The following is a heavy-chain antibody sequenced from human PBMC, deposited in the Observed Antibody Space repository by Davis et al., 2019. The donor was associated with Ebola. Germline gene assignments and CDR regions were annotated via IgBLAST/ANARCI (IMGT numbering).Heavy chain of an antibody. CDR1: GFTFDDYA. D-gene: IGHD6-13*01. J-gene: IGHJ4*02. Sequence: SLKISCAASGFTFDDYAMHWVRQAPGKGLEWVSGISWNSGSIGYADSVKGRFTISRDNAKNSLYLQMNSLRAEDTALYYCAKAHSSWYYFDYWGQGTLVTVSS. CDR3: AKAHSSWYYFDY. V-gene: IGHV3-9*01. CDR2: ISWNSGSI.